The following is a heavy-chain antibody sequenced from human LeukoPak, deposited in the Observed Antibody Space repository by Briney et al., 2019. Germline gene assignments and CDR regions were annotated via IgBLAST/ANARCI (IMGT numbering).Heavy chain of an antibody. CDR2: IYSGGTA. Sequence: GGSLRLSCAASGFTFSSTYMSWVRQAPGKGLEWVSVIYSGGTAYYTDSVKGRFSISRDDSKNTLFLQMNSLRAEDTAIYYCARDIGGYHDYWGQGTLVTVSS. J-gene: IGHJ4*02. V-gene: IGHV3-53*01. CDR3: ARDIGGYHDY. CDR1: GFTFSSTY. D-gene: IGHD3-22*01.